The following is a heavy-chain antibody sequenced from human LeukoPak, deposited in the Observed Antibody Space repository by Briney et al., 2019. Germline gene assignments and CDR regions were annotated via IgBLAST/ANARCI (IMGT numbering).Heavy chain of an antibody. CDR1: GYTFTSYG. CDR3: ATEDRMTTVTTFDY. CDR2: ISVYNGNT. V-gene: IGHV1-18*01. J-gene: IGHJ4*02. D-gene: IGHD4-11*01. Sequence: GASVKVSCKASGYTFTSYGISWVRQAPGQGLEWMGWISVYNGNTKYAQKLQGRVTMTTDTSTSTAYMELRSLRSDDTAVYYCATEDRMTTVTTFDYWGQGTLVTVSS.